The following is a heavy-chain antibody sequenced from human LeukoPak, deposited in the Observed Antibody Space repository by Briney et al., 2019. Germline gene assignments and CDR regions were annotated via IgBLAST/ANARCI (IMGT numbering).Heavy chain of an antibody. V-gene: IGHV1-2*02. CDR1: RYTFTDRY. CDR2: INPNSGGT. D-gene: IGHD4-23*01. J-gene: IGHJ4*02. Sequence: ASVKVSCKASRYTFTDRYMHWVRQAPGQGLEWVGWINPNSGGTNYAQKFQGRVTMTRDTSINTAYMEVSRLRSDDTAVYYCASIGGTSLEYWGQGTLVTVSS. CDR3: ASIGGTSLEY.